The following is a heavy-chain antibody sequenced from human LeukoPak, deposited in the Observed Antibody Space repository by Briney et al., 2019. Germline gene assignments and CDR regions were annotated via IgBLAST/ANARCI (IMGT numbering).Heavy chain of an antibody. CDR2: ISGSGGRT. CDR1: GFTFSSYD. Sequence: GGSLRLSCAASGFTFSSYDMSWVRQAPGKGLEWVSTISGSGGRTYYADSVKGRFTISRDNSKNTLHLQMSSLTAEDTAAYFCAKWFYGDRDGHSYYHFMDVWAKGTTVTVSS. CDR3: AKWFYGDRDGHSYYHFMDV. J-gene: IGHJ6*03. D-gene: IGHD4-17*01. V-gene: IGHV3-23*01.